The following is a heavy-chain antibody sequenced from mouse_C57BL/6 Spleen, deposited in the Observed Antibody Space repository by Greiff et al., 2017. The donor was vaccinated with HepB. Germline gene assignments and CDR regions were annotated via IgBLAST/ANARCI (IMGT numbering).Heavy chain of an antibody. V-gene: IGHV5-4*01. CDR2: ISDGGSYT. D-gene: IGHD1-1*01. CDR1: GFTFSSYA. Sequence: EVKLVESGGGLVKPGGSLKLSCAASGFTFSSYAMSWVRQTPEKRLEWVATISDGGSYTYYPDNVKGRFTISRDNAKNNLYLQMSHLKSEDTAMYYCARDGDYYGSRNFDYRGQGTTLTVSS. J-gene: IGHJ2*01. CDR3: ARDGDYYGSRNFDY.